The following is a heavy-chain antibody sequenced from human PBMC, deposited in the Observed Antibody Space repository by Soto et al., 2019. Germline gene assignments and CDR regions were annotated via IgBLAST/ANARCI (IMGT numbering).Heavy chain of an antibody. CDR1: GYTFTSYA. CDR2: INACNVNT. J-gene: IGHJ6*01. D-gene: IGHD4-17*01. CDR3: ARDTAPSDV. V-gene: IGHV1-3*01. Sequence: QVQLVQSGAEVKKPGASVKVSCKASGYTFTSYAMHWVRQAPGQRLEWMGWINACNVNTKYSQKFQGRVTITRDTSASTAYMELRSLRSEDTAVYYFARDTAPSDVWGQGTTVTVSS.